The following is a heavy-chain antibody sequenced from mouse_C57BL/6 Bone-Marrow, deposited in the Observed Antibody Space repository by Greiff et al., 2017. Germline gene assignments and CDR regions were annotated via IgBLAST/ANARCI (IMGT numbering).Heavy chain of an antibody. V-gene: IGHV1-74*01. Sequence: VKLQQPGAELVKPGASVKVSCKASGYTFTSYWMHWVKQRPGQGLEWIGRIHPSDSDTNYKQKFKGKATLTVDKSSSTAYMQLSSLTSEDSAVYYCAIHYYGSSLFDYWGQGTTLTVSS. CDR2: IHPSDSDT. CDR1: GYTFTSYW. CDR3: AIHYYGSSLFDY. J-gene: IGHJ2*01. D-gene: IGHD1-1*01.